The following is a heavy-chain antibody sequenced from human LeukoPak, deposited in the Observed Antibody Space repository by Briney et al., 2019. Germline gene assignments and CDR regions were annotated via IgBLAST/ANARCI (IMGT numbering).Heavy chain of an antibody. Sequence: PGGSLRLSCGASGFPFSSYAMTWVRQAPGKGLEWVSSISSSSSYIYYADSVKGRFTISRDNAKNSLYLQMNSLRAEDTAVYYCASSPYYSGSYYIDYWGQGTLVTVSS. J-gene: IGHJ4*02. V-gene: IGHV3-21*01. D-gene: IGHD1-26*01. CDR3: ASSPYYSGSYYIDY. CDR2: ISSSSSYI. CDR1: GFPFSSYA.